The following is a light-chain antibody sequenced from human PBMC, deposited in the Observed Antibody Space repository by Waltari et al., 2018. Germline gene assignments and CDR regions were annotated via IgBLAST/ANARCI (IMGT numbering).Light chain of an antibody. Sequence: TVMTQSPVALSVSPGERVTLSCRASQSVSSNLAWYQQKPGQAPRLLIYGVSTGATGIPARFSGSGSGTEFTLTISSLQSEDFAVYYCQQYNDWPPVTFGGGTKVEIK. J-gene: IGKJ4*01. CDR1: QSVSSN. V-gene: IGKV3-15*01. CDR2: GVS. CDR3: QQYNDWPPVT.